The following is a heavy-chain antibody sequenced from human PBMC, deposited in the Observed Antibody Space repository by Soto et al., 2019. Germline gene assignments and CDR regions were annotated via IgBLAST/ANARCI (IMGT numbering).Heavy chain of an antibody. CDR2: ISSSSSYI. J-gene: IGHJ6*02. Sequence: GGSLRLSCVASAFTFDSYAMNWIRQAPGKGLEWVSSISSSSSYIYYADSVKGRFTISRDNAKNSLYLQMNSLRAEDTAVYYCARGPIVVVPVKLEYYYYGMDVWGQGTTVTVSS. CDR3: ARGPIVVVPVKLEYYYYGMDV. V-gene: IGHV3-21*01. CDR1: AFTFDSYA. D-gene: IGHD2-2*01.